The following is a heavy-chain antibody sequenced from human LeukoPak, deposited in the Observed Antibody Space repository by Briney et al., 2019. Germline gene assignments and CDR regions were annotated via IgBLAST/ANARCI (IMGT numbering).Heavy chain of an antibody. CDR3: ARVLGGWFDP. CDR2: IYYSGST. Sequence: SETLSLTCTVSGGSISSYYWSWIRQPPGKGLEWIGYIYYSGSTDYNPSLKSRVTISVDTSKSQFSLKLSSVTAADTAVYYCARVLGGWFDPWGQGTLVTVSS. CDR1: GGSISSYY. J-gene: IGHJ5*02. D-gene: IGHD2-15*01. V-gene: IGHV4-59*01.